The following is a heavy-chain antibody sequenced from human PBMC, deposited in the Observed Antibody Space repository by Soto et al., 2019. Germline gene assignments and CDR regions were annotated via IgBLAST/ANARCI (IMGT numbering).Heavy chain of an antibody. CDR3: ARLGCSSTTCYRDYYYYYYMDV. CDR1: GYSFTSYW. Sequence: RESLKISCKGSGYSFTSYWIGWVRQMPGKGLEWMGIIYPGDSDTRYSPSFQGQVTISADKSISTAHLQWSSLKASDTAMYYCARLGCSSTTCYRDYYYYYYMDVWGKGTTVTVSS. D-gene: IGHD2-2*02. CDR2: IYPGDSDT. V-gene: IGHV5-51*01. J-gene: IGHJ6*03.